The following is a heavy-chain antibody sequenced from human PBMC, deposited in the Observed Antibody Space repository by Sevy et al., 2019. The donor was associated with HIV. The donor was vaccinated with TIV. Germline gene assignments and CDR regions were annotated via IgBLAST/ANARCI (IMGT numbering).Heavy chain of an antibody. Sequence: GGSLRLSCAASGFTFSDYYMTWIRQAPGKGLEWVSYISSGSTYINYADSVKGRFTISRDNAKNSLYLQMNGLRAEDTAVYYCAKDSRVYSSSHFDYWGQGTLVTVSS. J-gene: IGHJ4*02. CDR2: ISSGSTYI. CDR3: AKDSRVYSSSHFDY. V-gene: IGHV3-11*06. D-gene: IGHD6-13*01. CDR1: GFTFSDYY.